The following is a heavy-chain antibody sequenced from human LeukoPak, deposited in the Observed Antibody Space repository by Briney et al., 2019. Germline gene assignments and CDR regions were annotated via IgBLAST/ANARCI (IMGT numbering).Heavy chain of an antibody. J-gene: IGHJ2*01. CDR3: ARDPGSSSSRWGPGADYYFDL. V-gene: IGHV1-2*02. CDR1: GYTFTGYY. CDR2: IYPNSGAT. Sequence: ASVKVSCKASGYTFTGYYINWVRQAPGQGLEWMGWIYPNSGATNYAQKFQGRVTMTRDTSISTAYMELSTLTSDDTAVYYCARDPGSSSSRWGPGADYYFDLWGRGTLVTVSS. D-gene: IGHD6-6*01.